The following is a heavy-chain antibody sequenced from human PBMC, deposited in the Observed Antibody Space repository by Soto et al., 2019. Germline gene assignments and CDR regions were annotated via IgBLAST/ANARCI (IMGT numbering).Heavy chain of an antibody. Sequence: PGESLKISCKCSGYSFPTYWISWVRQMPGKGLEWMGRIDPSDSYTSYRPSFQGHVTISVDKSISTAYLQLSSLQASDTAMYYCARPTGLSLLSGSFLHWGLGTLVTVSS. J-gene: IGHJ4*02. D-gene: IGHD3-10*01. V-gene: IGHV5-10-1*01. CDR1: GYSFPTYW. CDR2: IDPSDSYT. CDR3: ARPTGLSLLSGSFLH.